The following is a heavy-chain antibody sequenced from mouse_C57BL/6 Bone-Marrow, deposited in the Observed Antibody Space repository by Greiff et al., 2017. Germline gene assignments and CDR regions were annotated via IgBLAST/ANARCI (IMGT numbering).Heavy chain of an antibody. CDR3: ERDWGDGSSWGDWYFDV. D-gene: IGHD1-1*01. CDR2: IDPSDSYT. J-gene: IGHJ1*03. V-gene: IGHV1-69*01. CDR1: GYTFTSYW. Sequence: QVQLQQSGAELVMPGASVKLSCKASGYTFTSYWMHWVKQRPGQGLEWIGEIDPSDSYTNYNQKFKGKSTLTVDKSSSTAYMQLSSLTSEDSAVYYCERDWGDGSSWGDWYFDVWGTGTTVTVSS.